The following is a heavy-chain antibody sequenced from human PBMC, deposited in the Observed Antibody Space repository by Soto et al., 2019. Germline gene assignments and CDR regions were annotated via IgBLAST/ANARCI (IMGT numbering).Heavy chain of an antibody. V-gene: IGHV1-69*13. J-gene: IGHJ6*02. CDR1: GGTFSSYA. CDR3: ARVQLERRRPYYYYGMDV. CDR2: IIPIFGTA. Sequence: SVKVSCKASGGTFSSYAISWVRQAPGQGLEWMGGIIPIFGTANYAQKFQGRVTITADESTSTAYMELSSLRSEDTAVYYCARVQLERRRPYYYYGMDVWGQGTTVTVSS. D-gene: IGHD1-1*01.